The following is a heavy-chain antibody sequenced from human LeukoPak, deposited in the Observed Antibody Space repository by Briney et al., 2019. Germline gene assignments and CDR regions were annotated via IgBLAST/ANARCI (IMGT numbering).Heavy chain of an antibody. V-gene: IGHV3-21*01. D-gene: IGHD3-10*01. Sequence: GGSLRLSCAASGFTFSSYSMNWVRQAPGKGLEWVSSISSSSSYISYTDSVKGRFTISTDNAKNSLYLQMNSLGAEDTAVYYCARDPQWDYGSGSYYNVPAPDYWGQGTLVTVSS. CDR2: ISSSSSYI. CDR1: GFTFSSYS. J-gene: IGHJ4*02. CDR3: ARDPQWDYGSGSYYNVPAPDY.